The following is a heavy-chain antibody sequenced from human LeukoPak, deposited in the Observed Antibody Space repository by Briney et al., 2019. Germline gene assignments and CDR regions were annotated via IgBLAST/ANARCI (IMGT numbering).Heavy chain of an antibody. J-gene: IGHJ4*02. CDR3: ATELSSDTAFDY. CDR1: GFTFSGYG. Sequence: PGGSLRLSCAASGFTFSGYGMHWVRQAPGKGLEGVAMTWFDGSNKYYTDAVKGRFTIFRDNSKNTLYLQMNSLRAEDTAVYYCATELSSDTAFDYWGQGTLVAVSS. V-gene: IGHV3-33*01. CDR2: TWFDGSNK. D-gene: IGHD5-18*01.